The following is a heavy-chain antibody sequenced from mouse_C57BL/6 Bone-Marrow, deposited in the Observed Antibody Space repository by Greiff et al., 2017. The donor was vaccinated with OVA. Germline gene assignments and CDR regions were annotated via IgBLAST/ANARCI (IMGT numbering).Heavy chain of an antibody. J-gene: IGHJ2*01. CDR1: GYTFTSYW. CDR3: AREAYDYEGYFDY. D-gene: IGHD2-4*01. CDR2: IDPSDSYT. Sequence: VQLQQPGAELVKPGASVKLSCKASGYTFTSYWMQWVKQRPGQGLEWIGEIDPSDSYTNYNQKFKGKATLTVDTSSSTAYMQLSSLTSEDSAAYYCAREAYDYEGYFDYWGQGTTLTVSS. V-gene: IGHV1-50*01.